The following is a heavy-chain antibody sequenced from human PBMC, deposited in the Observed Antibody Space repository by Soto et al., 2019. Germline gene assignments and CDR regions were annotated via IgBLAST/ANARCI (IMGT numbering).Heavy chain of an antibody. D-gene: IGHD2-2*02. Sequence: ASVKVSCKASGYTFTSYDINWVRQATGQGLEWMGWMNPNSGNTGYAQKFQGRVTMTRNTSISTAYMELSSLRSEDTAVYYCARGYCSSTRCYNISHYYYGMDVCGQGTTVTVYS. CDR1: GYTFTSYD. CDR2: MNPNSGNT. J-gene: IGHJ6*02. V-gene: IGHV1-8*01. CDR3: ARGYCSSTRCYNISHYYYGMDV.